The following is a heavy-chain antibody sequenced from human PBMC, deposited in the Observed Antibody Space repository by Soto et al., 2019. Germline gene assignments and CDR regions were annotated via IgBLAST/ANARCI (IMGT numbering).Heavy chain of an antibody. Sequence: PSETLSLTCAVSGGSISSGGYSWSWVRQPPGKGLEWIGYIYHSGSTYYNPSLKSRVTISVDRSKNQFSLKLSSVTAADTAVYYCARDISYGDSNWFDPWGQGTLVTVSS. CDR2: IYHSGST. J-gene: IGHJ5*02. CDR1: GGSISSGGYS. D-gene: IGHD4-17*01. CDR3: ARDISYGDSNWFDP. V-gene: IGHV4-30-2*01.